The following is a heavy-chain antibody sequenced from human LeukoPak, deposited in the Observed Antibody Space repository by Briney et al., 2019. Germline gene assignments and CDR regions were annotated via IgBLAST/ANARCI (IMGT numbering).Heavy chain of an antibody. D-gene: IGHD2-2*01. Sequence: KPSETLSLTCTVSGGSISSGAYYWTWIRQPPGKGLEWIGYIYHSGSTYYNPSLKSRVTISVDRSKNHFSLKLSSVTAADTAVYYCARATSHQLLDDSDVFDIWGQGTMVTVSS. J-gene: IGHJ3*02. CDR3: ARATSHQLLDDSDVFDI. CDR1: GGSISSGAYY. CDR2: IYHSGST. V-gene: IGHV4-30-2*01.